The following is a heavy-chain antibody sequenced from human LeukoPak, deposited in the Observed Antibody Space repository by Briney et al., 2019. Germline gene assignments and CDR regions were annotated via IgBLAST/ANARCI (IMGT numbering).Heavy chain of an antibody. CDR3: ARLLAARHYYMDV. J-gene: IGHJ6*03. CDR2: IYYSGST. V-gene: IGHV4-39*01. D-gene: IGHD6-6*01. Sequence: SETLSLTCTVSGGSISSSSYYWGWIRQPPGKGLEWIGSIYYSGSTYYNPSLKSRVTISVDTSKNQFSLKLSSVTAADTAVYCCARLLAARHYYMDVWGKGTTVTVSS. CDR1: GGSISSSSYY.